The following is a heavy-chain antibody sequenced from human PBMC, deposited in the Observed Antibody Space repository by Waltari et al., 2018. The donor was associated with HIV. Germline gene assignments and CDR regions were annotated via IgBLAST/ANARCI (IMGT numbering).Heavy chain of an antibody. CDR2: ISNSGTTI. Sequence: EVQLVESGGGLVQPGGSLRLSCAASGFTFSSYSMNWVRQAPGKVLEWISYISNSGTTIYYADSVKGRFTISRDNAKNSLYLQMNSLRDEDSAVYYCVTPMTIGDNWGQGTLVTVSS. V-gene: IGHV3-48*02. J-gene: IGHJ4*02. D-gene: IGHD3-16*01. CDR1: GFTFSSYS. CDR3: VTPMTIGDN.